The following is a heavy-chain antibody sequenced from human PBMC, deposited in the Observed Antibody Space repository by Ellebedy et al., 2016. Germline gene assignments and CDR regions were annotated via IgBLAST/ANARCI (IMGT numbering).Heavy chain of an antibody. V-gene: IGHV3-23*01. CDR1: GFTFSSYA. D-gene: IGHD3-10*01. CDR3: AKGLYGSGSTRGNPFDY. Sequence: GESLKISXAASGFTFSSYAMSWVRQAPGKGLEWVSAISGSGGSTYYADSVKGRFTISRDNSKNTLYLQMNSLRAEDTAVYYCAKGLYGSGSTRGNPFDYWGQGTLVTVSS. J-gene: IGHJ4*02. CDR2: ISGSGGST.